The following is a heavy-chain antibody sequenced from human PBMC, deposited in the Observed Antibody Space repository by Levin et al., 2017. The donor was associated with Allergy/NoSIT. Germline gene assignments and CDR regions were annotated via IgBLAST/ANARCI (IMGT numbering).Heavy chain of an antibody. CDR1: GGALSSSSHF. CDR3: SRSLETAMAPYYSDY. D-gene: IGHD5-18*01. Sequence: SQTPSLTCSVSGGALSSSSHFWGWVRQSPGKGLQWIGSMHYGGTAYYTPSLKSRVTISMDTSKNQFSLRLTSVTAADTAIYYCSRSLETAMAPYYSDYWGQGTLVTVSS. J-gene: IGHJ4*02. V-gene: IGHV4-39*07. CDR2: MHYGGTA.